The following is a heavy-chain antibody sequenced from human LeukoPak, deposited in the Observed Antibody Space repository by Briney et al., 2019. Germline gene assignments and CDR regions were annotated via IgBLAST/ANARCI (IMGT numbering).Heavy chain of an antibody. J-gene: IGHJ5*02. CDR2: INPDNGGT. CDR3: TREARVGNWFDP. Sequence: ASVKVSCRASGYTFTDYYIHWVRQAPGQGIEWMGWINPDNGGTNYAQKFQGRVTMTRDTSIRTVYMDLSRLRSDDTAVFYCTREARVGNWFDPWGQGTQVTVSS. D-gene: IGHD2-2*01. CDR1: GYTFTDYY. V-gene: IGHV1-2*02.